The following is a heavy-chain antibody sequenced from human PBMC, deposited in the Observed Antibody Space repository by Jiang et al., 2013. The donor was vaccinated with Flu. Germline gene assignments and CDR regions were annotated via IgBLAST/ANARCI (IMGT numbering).Heavy chain of an antibody. CDR3: ARIEAATARSYYYFGMDV. J-gene: IGHJ6*02. D-gene: IGHD6-13*01. CDR2: VNPNTGNT. Sequence: SVKVSCKVSGDTFNSYDINWVRQATGQGLERMGWVNPNTGNTGYAQKFQGRVTMTRDTSISTAYMELTGLKSEDTAVYYCARIEAATARSYYYFGMDVWGQGTTVTVSS. CDR1: GDTFNSYD. V-gene: IGHV1-8*01.